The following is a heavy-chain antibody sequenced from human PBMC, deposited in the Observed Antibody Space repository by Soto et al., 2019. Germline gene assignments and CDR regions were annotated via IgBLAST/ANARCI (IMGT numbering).Heavy chain of an antibody. CDR1: GFTFSSYS. D-gene: IGHD3-10*01. Sequence: VQLVESGGGLVKPGGSLRLSCAASGFTFSSYSMNWVRQAPGKGLEWVSSISSSSSYIYYADSVKGRFTISRDNAKNSLYLQMNSLRAEDTAVYYCASGGFGELPFDYWGQGTLVTVSS. V-gene: IGHV3-21*01. CDR3: ASGGFGELPFDY. CDR2: ISSSSSYI. J-gene: IGHJ4*02.